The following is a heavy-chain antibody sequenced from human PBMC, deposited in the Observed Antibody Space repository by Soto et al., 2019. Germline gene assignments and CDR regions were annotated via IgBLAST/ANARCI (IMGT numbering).Heavy chain of an antibody. V-gene: IGHV3-23*01. CDR2: ISGSGGST. CDR1: GFTFSSYA. Sequence: GGSLRLSCAASGFTFSSYAMSWVRQAPGKGLEWVSAISGSGGSTYYADSVKGRFTISRDNSKNTLYLQMNSLRAEDTAVYYCAKDLSGTPHLGINWFDPWGQGTLVTVS. J-gene: IGHJ5*02. CDR3: AKDLSGTPHLGINWFDP. D-gene: IGHD1-1*01.